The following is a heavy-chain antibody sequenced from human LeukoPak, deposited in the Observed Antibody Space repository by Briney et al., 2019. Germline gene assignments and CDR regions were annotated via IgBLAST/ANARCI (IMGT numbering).Heavy chain of an antibody. CDR3: ARGGVRSAGYSYGYVDY. D-gene: IGHD5-18*01. CDR2: IWYDGSNK. V-gene: IGHV3-33*08. CDR1: GFTFSSYG. Sequence: PGGSLRLSCAASGFTFSSYGMHWVRQAPGKGLEWVAVIWYDGSNKYYADSVKGRFTISRDNSKNTLYLQMNSLRAEDTAVYYCARGGVRSAGYSYGYVDYWGQGTLVTVSS. J-gene: IGHJ4*02.